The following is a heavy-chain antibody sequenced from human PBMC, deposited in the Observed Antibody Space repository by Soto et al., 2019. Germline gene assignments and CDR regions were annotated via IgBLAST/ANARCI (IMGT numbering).Heavy chain of an antibody. CDR3: ARSSDDAHPFDL. CDR1: GFTFSSYV. Sequence: PGGSLRLSCAAAGFTFSSYVMHWVRQAPGKGLEWVAVIWYDGSNKYYADSVKGRFTISRDNSKNTLYLQMNSLRAEDTAVYYCARSSDDAHPFDLWGQGTLFTVPS. D-gene: IGHD1-1*01. J-gene: IGHJ3*01. V-gene: IGHV3-33*01. CDR2: IWYDGSNK.